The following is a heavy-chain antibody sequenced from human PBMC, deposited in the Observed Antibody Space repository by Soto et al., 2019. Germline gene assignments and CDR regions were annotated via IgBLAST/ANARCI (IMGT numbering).Heavy chain of an antibody. Sequence: EVLLAESGGGLVKPGGSLRLYCAASGFTFGSYSMVWVRQAPEKGLEWVSSIGGSSGHIYYTDSLKGRFTISRDNAKNSLYLQMNSLRVEDTAVYYCARTNGAYSNYFDYWGQGTLVTVSS. CDR2: IGGSSGHI. J-gene: IGHJ4*02. D-gene: IGHD2-8*01. CDR3: ARTNGAYSNYFDY. V-gene: IGHV3-21*02. CDR1: GFTFGSYS.